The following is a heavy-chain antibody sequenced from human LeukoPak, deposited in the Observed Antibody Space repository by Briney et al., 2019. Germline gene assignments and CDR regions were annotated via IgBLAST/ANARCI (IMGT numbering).Heavy chain of an antibody. CDR1: GFTFTTYA. CDR2: IGASGSRA. D-gene: IGHD3-22*01. J-gene: IGHJ5*02. V-gene: IGHV3-23*01. CDR3: ARNSGYPNWFDP. Sequence: GGSLRLSCAASGFTFTTYAMSWVRQAPGKGLEWVSAIGASGSRAAYADSVQGRFIVSRDNSKNTLYLQMNSLRVEDTAVYYCARNSGYPNWFDPWGQGTLVAVSS.